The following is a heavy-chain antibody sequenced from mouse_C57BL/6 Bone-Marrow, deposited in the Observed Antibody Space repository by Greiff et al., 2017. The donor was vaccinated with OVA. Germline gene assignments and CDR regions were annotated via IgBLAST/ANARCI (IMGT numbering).Heavy chain of an antibody. V-gene: IGHV1-18*01. J-gene: IGHJ2*01. CDR1: GYTFTDYN. CDR2: INPNNGGT. Sequence: VQLKQSGPELVKPGASVKIPCKASGYTFTDYNMDWVKQSHGKSLEWIGDINPNNGGTIYNQKFKGKATLTVDKSSSTAYMKLRSLTSEDTAVYYWARLDYYGSSYYFDYWGQGTTLTVSS. CDR3: ARLDYYGSSYYFDY. D-gene: IGHD1-1*01.